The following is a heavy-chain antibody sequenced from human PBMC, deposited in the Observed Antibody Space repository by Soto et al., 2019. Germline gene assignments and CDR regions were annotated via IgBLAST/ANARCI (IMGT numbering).Heavy chain of an antibody. CDR2: INHSGST. Sequence: SETLSLTCAVYGGSFSGYYWSWIRQPPGKGLEWIGEINHSGSTNYNPSLKSRVTISVDTSKNQFSLKLSSVTAADTAVYYCARGSITMVRGDTFDYWGQGTLVTVSS. V-gene: IGHV4-34*01. CDR3: ARGSITMVRGDTFDY. CDR1: GGSFSGYY. J-gene: IGHJ4*02. D-gene: IGHD3-10*01.